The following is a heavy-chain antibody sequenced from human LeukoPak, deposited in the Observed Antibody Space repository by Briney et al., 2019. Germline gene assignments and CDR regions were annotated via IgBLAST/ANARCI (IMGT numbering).Heavy chain of an antibody. CDR3: AKPVLRYFDWDSGDY. D-gene: IGHD3-9*01. J-gene: IGHJ4*02. V-gene: IGHV3-7*01. CDR1: GFSFNNYW. Sequence: PGGSLRLSCAASGFSFNNYWMAWVRQTAGKGLEWVASMKQDGSEEYYADSVKGRFTISRDNSKNTLYLQMNSLRAEDTAVYYCAKPVLRYFDWDSGDYWGQGTLVTVSS. CDR2: MKQDGSEE.